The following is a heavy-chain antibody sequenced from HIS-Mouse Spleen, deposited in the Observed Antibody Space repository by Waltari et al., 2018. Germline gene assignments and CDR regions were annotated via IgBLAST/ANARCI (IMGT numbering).Heavy chain of an antibody. CDR2: IYYSGST. CDR1: GGSISSYY. J-gene: IGHJ4*02. D-gene: IGHD6-13*01. CDR3: ARGKGSSSWYYFDY. Sequence: QVQLQESGPGLVKPSETLSLTCTVSGGSISSYYWSWIRQPPGKGLEWIGYIYYSGSTNYNPSLKSRVTISVDTSKNQFSLKLSSVTAADTAVYYCARGKGSSSWYYFDYWGQGTLVTVSS. V-gene: IGHV4-59*12.